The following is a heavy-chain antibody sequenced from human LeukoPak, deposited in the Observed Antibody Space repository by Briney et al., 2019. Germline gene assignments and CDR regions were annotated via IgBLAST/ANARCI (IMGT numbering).Heavy chain of an antibody. D-gene: IGHD5-18*01. J-gene: IGHJ4*02. CDR2: ISSRSSTI. Sequence: GGSLRLSCAASGFTVSSNYMSWVRQAPGKGLEWVSYISSRSSTIYYADSVKGRFTISRDNAKNSLYLQMNSLRAEDTAVYYCARVDTAAESDYWGQGTLVTVSS. CDR3: ARVDTAAESDY. V-gene: IGHV3-48*01. CDR1: GFTVSSNY.